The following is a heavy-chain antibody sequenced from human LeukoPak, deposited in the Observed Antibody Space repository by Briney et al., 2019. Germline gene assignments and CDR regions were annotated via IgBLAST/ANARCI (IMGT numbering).Heavy chain of an antibody. CDR2: IGGSGGTT. V-gene: IGHV3-23*01. Sequence: GGSLRLSCAASGFTSSSYAMSWIRQAPGKGLEWIAAIGGSGGTTYYADSVKGRFTISRDNSKNTLFLQMNSLRAEDTAVYYCAKQQGSGWAFDIWGQGTMVTVSS. D-gene: IGHD6-19*01. CDR3: AKQQGSGWAFDI. CDR1: GFTSSSYA. J-gene: IGHJ3*02.